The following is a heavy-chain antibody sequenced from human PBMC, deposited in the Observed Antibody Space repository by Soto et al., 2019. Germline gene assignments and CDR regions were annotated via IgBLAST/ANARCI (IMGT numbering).Heavy chain of an antibody. CDR3: ATAEVDY. CDR2: MTGDGRTT. Sequence: GGSLRLSCAASGFTFSDHYMDWVRQAPGKGLEWVSRMTGDGRTTQYADSVKGRFTASRDNAKSTLYLQMNSLRAEDTAVYYCATAEVDYWGPGTLVTVSS. CDR1: GFTFSDHY. J-gene: IGHJ4*02. V-gene: IGHV3-74*03.